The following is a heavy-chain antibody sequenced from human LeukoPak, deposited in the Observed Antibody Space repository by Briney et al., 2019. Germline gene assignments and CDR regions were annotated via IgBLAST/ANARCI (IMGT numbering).Heavy chain of an antibody. V-gene: IGHV3-30*04. CDR1: GFTFSSYA. Sequence: GGSLRLSCAASGFTFSSYAMHGVRQAPDKGRGWGAVISYDGSNKYYADSVKGRFTISRDNSKNTLYLKMNSLRDEDTAVYYCARDLNWNDGLDYWGQGTLVTVSS. CDR2: ISYDGSNK. CDR3: ARDLNWNDGLDY. J-gene: IGHJ4*02. D-gene: IGHD1-20*01.